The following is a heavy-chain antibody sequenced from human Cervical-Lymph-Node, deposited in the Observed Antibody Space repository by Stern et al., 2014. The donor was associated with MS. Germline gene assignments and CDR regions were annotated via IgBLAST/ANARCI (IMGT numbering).Heavy chain of an antibody. Sequence: EVKLVESGGGLVKPGGSLRLSCTASGFTFNNVWMTWVRQAPGKGLEWVGRITNKADGRTTALAAPVQGRFTISRDDSRDTLYLQMNSLKTEDTAVYYCAAGPSRYDYWGQGTLVTVSS. CDR2: ITNKADGRTT. D-gene: IGHD1-1*01. CDR1: GFTFNNVW. V-gene: IGHV3-15*01. J-gene: IGHJ4*02. CDR3: AAGPSRYDY.